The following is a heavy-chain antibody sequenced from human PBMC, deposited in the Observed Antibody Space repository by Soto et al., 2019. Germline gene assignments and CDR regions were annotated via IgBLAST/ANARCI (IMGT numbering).Heavy chain of an antibody. V-gene: IGHV3-30*18. D-gene: IGHD2-21*02. Sequence: GGSLRLSCAASGFTFSSYGMHWVRQAPVKGLEWVAVISYDGSNKYYADSVKGRFTISRDNSKNTLYLQMNSLRAEDTAVYYCAKDGKRYCGRDCPYYSEHWGHGTRVT. CDR2: ISYDGSNK. CDR1: GFTFSSYG. J-gene: IGHJ4*01. CDR3: AKDGKRYCGRDCPYYSEH.